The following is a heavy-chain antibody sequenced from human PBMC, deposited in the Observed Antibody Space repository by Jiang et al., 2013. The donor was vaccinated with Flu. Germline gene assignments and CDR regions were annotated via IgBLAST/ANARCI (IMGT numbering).Heavy chain of an antibody. D-gene: IGHD6-19*01. V-gene: IGHV3-15*01. CDR3: TTVRGQWLAPDY. J-gene: IGHJ4*02. Sequence: SCAASGFTFSNAWMSWVRQAPGKGLEWVGRIKSKTDGGTTDYAAPVKGRFTISRDDSKNTLYLQMNSLKTEDTAVYYCTTVRGQWLAPDYWGQGTLVTVSS. CDR1: GFTFSNAW. CDR2: IKSKTDGGTT.